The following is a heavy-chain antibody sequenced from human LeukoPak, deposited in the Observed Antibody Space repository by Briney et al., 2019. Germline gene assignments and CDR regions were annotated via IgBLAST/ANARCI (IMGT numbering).Heavy chain of an antibody. CDR3: ARLIAEVGGGTNYFDT. CDR2: VYISGDT. CDR1: GGSVTTSY. V-gene: IGHV4-4*07. Sequence: KPSETLSLTCTVSGGSVTTSYWSWIRQSAGEGLEWIGRVYISGDTKYNPFLKSRVIMSLDASKNQFSLSLRSVTAADTAVYYCARLIAEVGGGTNYFDTWGQGTLVTVSS. D-gene: IGHD2-21*01. J-gene: IGHJ4*02.